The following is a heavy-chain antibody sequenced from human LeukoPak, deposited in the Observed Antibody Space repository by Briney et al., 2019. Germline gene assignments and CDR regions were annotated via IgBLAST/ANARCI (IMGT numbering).Heavy chain of an antibody. Sequence: TGGSLRLSCAASGFTFSSYSMNWVRQAPGKGLEWVSSISSSSSYIYYADSVKGRFTISRDNAKNSLYLRMNSLRAEDTAVYYCARDMADSSGWYPRPDYWGQGTLVTVSS. J-gene: IGHJ4*02. V-gene: IGHV3-21*01. CDR3: ARDMADSSGWYPRPDY. CDR2: ISSSSSYI. CDR1: GFTFSSYS. D-gene: IGHD6-19*01.